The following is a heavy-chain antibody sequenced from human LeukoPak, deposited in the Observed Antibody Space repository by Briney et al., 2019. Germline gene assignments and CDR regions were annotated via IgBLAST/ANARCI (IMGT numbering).Heavy chain of an antibody. Sequence: SETLSLTCTVSGGSISSSSYYWGWIRQPPGKGLEWIGSIYYSGSTYYNPSLKSRVTISVDTSKNQFSLKLSSVTAADTAVYYCARRRTLAGHYYYMDVWGKGTTVTVSS. CDR3: ARRRTLAGHYYYMDV. D-gene: IGHD3-10*01. CDR2: IYYSGST. CDR1: GGSISSSSYY. V-gene: IGHV4-39*01. J-gene: IGHJ6*03.